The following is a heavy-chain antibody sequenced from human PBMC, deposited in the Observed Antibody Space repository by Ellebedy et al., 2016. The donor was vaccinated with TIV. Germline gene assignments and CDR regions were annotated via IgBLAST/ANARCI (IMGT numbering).Heavy chain of an antibody. CDR2: IYSGGTT. J-gene: IGHJ4*02. CDR1: GFSVSRQY. CDR3: ASRTRGDYPYFDF. V-gene: IGHV3-53*01. Sequence: GGSLRLSCAASGFSVSRQYMSWVRQAPGKGLEWVSLIYSGGTTYYADSVKGLFTISRDNSKNTLYLQMKSLRAEDTALYYCASRTRGDYPYFDFWGQGTLVTVSS. D-gene: IGHD4-17*01.